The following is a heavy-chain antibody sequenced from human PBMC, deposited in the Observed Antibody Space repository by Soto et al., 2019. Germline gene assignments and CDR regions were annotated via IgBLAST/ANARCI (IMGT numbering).Heavy chain of an antibody. J-gene: IGHJ6*02. V-gene: IGHV3-23*01. CDR3: AKGYSSSWYTPDV. Sequence: EVQLMESGGGLVQPGGSLRLSCAASGFTFGDYAMSWVRQAPGEGPEWVSGISDSGGRTYYADSVKGRFTISRDKYKNMVYLQMNSLRVEDTAVYYCAKGYSSSWYTPDVWGQGTTVTVSS. CDR1: GFTFGDYA. CDR2: ISDSGGRT. D-gene: IGHD6-13*01.